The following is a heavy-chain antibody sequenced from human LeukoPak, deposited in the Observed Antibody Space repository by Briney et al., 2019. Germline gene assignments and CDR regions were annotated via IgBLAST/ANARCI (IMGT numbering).Heavy chain of an antibody. CDR1: GYTFTAYD. V-gene: IGHV1-2*02. CDR3: ARVNYYVSNSLDF. D-gene: IGHD3-22*01. Sequence: ASVNVSCKTSGYTFTAYDIHWVRQAPGQGLEWMGWISPNTGGTEYAQKFQGRVTMTRDTSISTVYTEMSSLTSDDTAVYYCARVNYYVSNSLDFWGQGTLVTVSS. CDR2: ISPNTGGT. J-gene: IGHJ4*02.